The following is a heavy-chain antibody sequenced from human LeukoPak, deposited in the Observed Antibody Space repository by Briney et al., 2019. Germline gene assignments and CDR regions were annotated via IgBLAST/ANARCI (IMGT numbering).Heavy chain of an antibody. J-gene: IGHJ4*02. CDR2: IYHTGST. CDR3: ARDPGNVRFFGPNFDY. D-gene: IGHD3-3*01. Sequence: TPSETLSLTCAVSGGSISSSNWWIWVRQPPGKGLEWIGEIYHTGSTNYNPSLKSRVTISVDRSKNQFSLKLSSVTAADTAMYYCARDPGNVRFFGPNFDYWGQGTLVTVSS. CDR1: GGSISSSNW. V-gene: IGHV4-4*02.